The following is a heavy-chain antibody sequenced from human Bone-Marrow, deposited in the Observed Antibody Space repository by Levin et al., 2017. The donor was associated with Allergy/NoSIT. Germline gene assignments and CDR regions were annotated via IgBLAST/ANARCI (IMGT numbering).Heavy chain of an antibody. V-gene: IGHV1-2*02. J-gene: IGHJ6*02. D-gene: IGHD6-6*01. CDR3: TTSLRIAARRLFYGVDV. Sequence: KAGGSLRLSCKASGYSFTDYYMHWVRQAPGQGLEWMGWIKPNSGVTKYAQKFEGRVTVTRDTSTSTAYMELSGLRSDDTAVYYCTTSLRIAARRLFYGVDVWGRGTTVTVSS. CDR1: GYSFTDYY. CDR2: IKPNSGVT.